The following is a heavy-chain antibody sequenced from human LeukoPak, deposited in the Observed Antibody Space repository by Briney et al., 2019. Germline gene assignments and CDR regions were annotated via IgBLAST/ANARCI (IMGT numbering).Heavy chain of an antibody. V-gene: IGHV3-7*01. CDR2: IKQDGSEK. CDR3: AKDDKGYSGYYTGFDP. Sequence: GGSLRLSCAASGFTFSSYWMSWVRQAPGKGLEWVANIKQDGSEKYYVDSVKGRFTISRDNAKNSLYLQMNSLRAEDTAVYYCAKDDKGYSGYYTGFDPWGQGTLVTVSS. CDR1: GFTFSSYW. D-gene: IGHD5-12*01. J-gene: IGHJ5*02.